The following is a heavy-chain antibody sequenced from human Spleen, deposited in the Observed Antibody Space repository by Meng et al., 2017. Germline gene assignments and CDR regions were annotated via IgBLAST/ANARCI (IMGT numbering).Heavy chain of an antibody. CDR2: IGTAGDT. V-gene: IGHV3-13*01. Sequence: GESLKISCAASGFTFSSYDMHWVRQATGKGLEWVSAIGTAGDTYYADSVKGRFTISRDNSRNMLFLQMNSLRAEDTAVYYCARPRSYYFDLWGRGTLVTVSS. J-gene: IGHJ2*01. CDR1: GFTFSSYD. CDR3: ARPRSYYFDL.